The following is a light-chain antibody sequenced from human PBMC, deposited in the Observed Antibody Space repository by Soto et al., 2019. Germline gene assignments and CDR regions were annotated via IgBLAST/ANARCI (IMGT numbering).Light chain of an antibody. CDR2: GAS. Sequence: EIVLTQSPGTLSLSPGERATLSCRASQSVSSSYLAWYQQKSGQAPRLLIYGASNRATGIPDRFSGSGSGTDFTLTISRLELEDFAVYYCQQYGRSSWTFGQGTKVDIK. J-gene: IGKJ1*01. CDR1: QSVSSSY. CDR3: QQYGRSSWT. V-gene: IGKV3-20*01.